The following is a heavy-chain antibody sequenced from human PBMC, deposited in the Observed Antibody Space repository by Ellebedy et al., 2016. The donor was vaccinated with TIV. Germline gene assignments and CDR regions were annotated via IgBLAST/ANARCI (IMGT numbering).Heavy chain of an antibody. V-gene: IGHV1-2*02. CDR1: GYTFTGYY. CDR2: INPDSGGT. CDR3: AREVISAGNFDF. Sequence: ASVKASCXASGYTFTGYYIHWVRQAPGQGLEWMGWINPDSGGTNYAQRFQGRVTMTRDMSISTAYMELSRLRSDDTAVYYCAREVISAGNFDFWGQGTLLTVSS. D-gene: IGHD6-13*01. J-gene: IGHJ4*02.